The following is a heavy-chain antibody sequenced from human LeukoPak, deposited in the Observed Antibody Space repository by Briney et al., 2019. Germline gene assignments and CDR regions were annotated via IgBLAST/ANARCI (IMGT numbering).Heavy chain of an antibody. V-gene: IGHV4-34*01. Sequence: KPTETLSLTCAVYGGSFSGYYWSWIRQPPGKALEWIGEINHSGSTNYNPSLKSRVTISVDTSKNQFSLKLNSVTAADTAVYYCARAGWELLSASFDPWGQGTLVIVSS. CDR2: INHSGST. D-gene: IGHD1-26*01. J-gene: IGHJ5*02. CDR3: ARAGWELLSASFDP. CDR1: GGSFSGYY.